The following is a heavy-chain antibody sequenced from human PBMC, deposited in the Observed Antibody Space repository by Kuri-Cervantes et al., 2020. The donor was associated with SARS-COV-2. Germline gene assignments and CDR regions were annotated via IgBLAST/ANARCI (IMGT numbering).Heavy chain of an antibody. CDR3: ARHSRLVDFDY. D-gene: IGHD6-19*01. CDR2: IYHSGST. V-gene: IGHV4-38-2*02. J-gene: IGHJ4*02. CDR1: GYSIGSGYY. Sequence: SETLSLTCTVSGYSIGSGYYWGWIRQPPGKGLEWIGSIYHSGSTHYKPSLKSRVTLSVDTSKNQFSLKLSSVTAADTAVYYCARHSRLVDFDYWGQGTLVTVSS.